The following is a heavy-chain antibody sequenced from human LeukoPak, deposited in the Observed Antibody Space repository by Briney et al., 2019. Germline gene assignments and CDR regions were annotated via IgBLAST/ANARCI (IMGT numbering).Heavy chain of an antibody. D-gene: IGHD2/OR15-2a*01. CDR3: VPHIYCRDDYLPFAY. J-gene: IGHJ4*02. Sequence: VASVKVSCKASGYTFTAHYLHWVRQAPGQGLEWVGWIHPNSGDTQQLQKFQGRVTMTRDTSTSTAYMELTSLTSDDTAVYFCVPHIYCRDDYLPFAYWGQGTLVTVSS. CDR2: IHPNSGDT. CDR1: GYTFTAHY. V-gene: IGHV1-2*02.